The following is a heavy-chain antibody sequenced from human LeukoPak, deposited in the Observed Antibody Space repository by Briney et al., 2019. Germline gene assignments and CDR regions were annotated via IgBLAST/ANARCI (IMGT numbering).Heavy chain of an antibody. D-gene: IGHD2-15*01. V-gene: IGHV3-30*18. CDR1: GFTFSSYG. CDR2: ISYGGSNK. J-gene: IGHJ4*02. CDR3: AKDVGMIGYCSGGSCYAIDY. Sequence: GGSLRLSCAASGFTFSSYGMHWVRQAPGKGLEWVAVISYGGSNKFYADSVKGRFTISRDNSKNTLYLQMNSLRAEDTAVYYCAKDVGMIGYCSGGSCYAIDYWGQGTLVTGSS.